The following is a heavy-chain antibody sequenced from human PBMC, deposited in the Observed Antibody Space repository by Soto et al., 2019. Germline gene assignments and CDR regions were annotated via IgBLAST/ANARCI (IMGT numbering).Heavy chain of an antibody. CDR2: INHSGST. CDR1: GGSFSGYY. J-gene: IGHJ6*02. CDR3: ARDRGSGSSYPYYYYAMDC. V-gene: IGHV4-34*01. Sequence: SETLSLTCAVYGGSFSGYYWSWIRQPPGKGLEWIGEINHSGSTNYNPSLKSRVTISVDTSKNQFSLELRSVTAADTAVYFCARDRGSGSSYPYYYYAMDCWGQGTTVTVSS. D-gene: IGHD3-10*01.